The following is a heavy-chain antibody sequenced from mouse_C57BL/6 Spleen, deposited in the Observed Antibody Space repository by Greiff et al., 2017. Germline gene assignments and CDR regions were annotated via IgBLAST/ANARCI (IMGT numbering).Heavy chain of an antibody. CDR2: IYPGDGDT. CDR1: GYAFSSSW. Sequence: VQLQESGPELVKPGASVKISCKASGYAFSSSWMNWVKQRPGKGLEWIGRIYPGDGDTNYNGKFKGKATLTADKSSSTAYMQLSSLTSEDSAVYFCARDYYGSKNWGQGTLVTVSA. D-gene: IGHD1-1*01. J-gene: IGHJ3*01. CDR3: ARDYYGSKN. V-gene: IGHV1-82*01.